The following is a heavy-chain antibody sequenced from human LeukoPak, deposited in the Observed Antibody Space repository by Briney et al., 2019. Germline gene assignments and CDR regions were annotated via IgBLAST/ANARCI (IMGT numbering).Heavy chain of an antibody. CDR2: IKSKTDGGTT. D-gene: IGHD4-17*01. Sequence: KSGGSLRLSCAASGFTFSNAWMSWVRQAPGKGLEWVGRIKSKTDGGTTDYAAPVKGRFTISRDDSKNTLYLQMNSLETEDTAVYYCTTDYPGMTTVSMFDYWGQGTLVTVSS. J-gene: IGHJ4*02. CDR3: TTDYPGMTTVSMFDY. V-gene: IGHV3-15*01. CDR1: GFTFSNAW.